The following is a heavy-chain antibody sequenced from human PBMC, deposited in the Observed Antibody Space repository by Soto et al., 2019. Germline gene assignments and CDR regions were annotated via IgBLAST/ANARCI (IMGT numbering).Heavy chain of an antibody. V-gene: IGHV1-69*04. D-gene: IGHD3-3*01. CDR1: GGTFSSYT. CDR3: ARDTRWHLEANHLDC. Sequence: SVKVSCKASGGTFSSYTISWVRQAPRQGLEWMGRIIPILGIANYAQKLQGRVTITADKSTSTAYMELSSLRSEDTAVYYCARDTRWHLEANHLDCWGQGTLVTVSS. J-gene: IGHJ4*02. CDR2: IIPILGIA.